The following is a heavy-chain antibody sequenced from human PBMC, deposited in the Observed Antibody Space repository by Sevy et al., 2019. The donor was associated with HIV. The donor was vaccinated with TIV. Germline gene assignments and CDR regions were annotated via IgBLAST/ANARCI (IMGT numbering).Heavy chain of an antibody. J-gene: IGHJ6*02. CDR2: IYYSEST. Sequence: SETLSLTCTVSGGSVSSGSYYWSWIRQPPGKGLEWIGYIYYSESTNYNPSLKSRVTISVDTSKNQFSLKLSSVTAADTAVYYCARDYGGNSVYYYYGMDVWGQGTTVTVSS. CDR3: ARDYGGNSVYYYYGMDV. CDR1: GGSVSSGSYY. D-gene: IGHD4-17*01. V-gene: IGHV4-61*01.